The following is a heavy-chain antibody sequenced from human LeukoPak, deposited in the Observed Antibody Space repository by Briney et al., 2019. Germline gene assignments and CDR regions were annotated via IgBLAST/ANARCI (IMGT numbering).Heavy chain of an antibody. Sequence: ASVKVSCKVSGYTLIELSMHWVRQAPGKGLEWMGGFDPEDGETIYAQKFQGRVTMTEDTSTDTAYMELSSLRSEDTAVYYCATTPIYDSSGYALDYWGQGTLVTVSS. CDR3: ATTPIYDSSGYALDY. V-gene: IGHV1-24*01. CDR2: FDPEDGET. D-gene: IGHD3-22*01. CDR1: GYTLIELS. J-gene: IGHJ4*02.